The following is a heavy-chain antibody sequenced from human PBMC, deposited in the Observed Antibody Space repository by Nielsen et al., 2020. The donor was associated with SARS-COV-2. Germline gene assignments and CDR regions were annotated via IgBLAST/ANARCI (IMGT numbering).Heavy chain of an antibody. Sequence: GESLKISCAASGFTFSSYSMNWVRQAPGKGLEWVSYISSSSSTIYYADSVKGRFTISRDNAKNSLYLQMNSLRDEDTGVYYCAREGRGGDTAMVTCFDYWGQGTLVTVSS. D-gene: IGHD5-18*01. V-gene: IGHV3-48*02. CDR3: AREGRGGDTAMVTCFDY. J-gene: IGHJ4*02. CDR2: ISSSSSTI. CDR1: GFTFSSYS.